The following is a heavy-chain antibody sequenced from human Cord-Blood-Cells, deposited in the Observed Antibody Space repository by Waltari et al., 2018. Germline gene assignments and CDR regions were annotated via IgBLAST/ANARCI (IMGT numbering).Heavy chain of an antibody. CDR1: GGSFSGYY. D-gene: IGHD2-2*01. CDR2: INHSGST. V-gene: IGHV4-34*01. CDR3: ARHAHCSSTSCYYYMDV. J-gene: IGHJ6*03. Sequence: QVQLQQWGAGLLKPSETLSLTCAVYGGSFSGYYWSWIRQPPGKGLEWIGEINHSGSTNDNPSLKSRVTISVDTSKNQFSLKLSSVTAADTAVYYCARHAHCSSTSCYYYMDVWGKGTTVTVSS.